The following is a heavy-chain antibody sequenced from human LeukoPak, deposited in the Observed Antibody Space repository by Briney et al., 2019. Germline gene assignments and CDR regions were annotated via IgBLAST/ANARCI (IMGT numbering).Heavy chain of an antibody. Sequence: GGSLRLSCSAAGFTFRSHAMHWVRQAPGKGLEYVSTINDDGSLTYYADSVKGRFTISRDNSKNTVYLQMNNLRPDDSAVYHCLKGGWATIGPPKDWGQGTQVSVSS. CDR1: GFTFRSHA. J-gene: IGHJ4*02. V-gene: IGHV3-64D*08. D-gene: IGHD5-24*01. CDR2: INDDGSLT. CDR3: LKGGWATIGPPKD.